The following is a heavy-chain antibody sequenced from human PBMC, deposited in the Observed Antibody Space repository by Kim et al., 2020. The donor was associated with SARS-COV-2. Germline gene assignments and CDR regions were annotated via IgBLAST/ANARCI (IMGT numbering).Heavy chain of an antibody. CDR1: GFSVSNNY. V-gene: IGHV3-53*01. CDR2: IYSGGST. Sequence: GGSLRLSCAASGFSVSNNYISWVRQAPGKGLEWVSVIYSGGSTYYADSMKGRFTISRDNSKNTLYLQMNSLRVGDTAVYYFVRARIAALDAFDIWCQGT. D-gene: IGHD6-13*01. CDR3: VRARIAALDAFDI. J-gene: IGHJ3*02.